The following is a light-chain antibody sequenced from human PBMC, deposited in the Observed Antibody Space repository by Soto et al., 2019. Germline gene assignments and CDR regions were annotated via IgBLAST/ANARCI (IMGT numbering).Light chain of an antibody. J-gene: IGLJ2*01. Sequence: QSALTQPASVSGSPGQSITISCTGTSSDVGGYKYVSWYQQHPDKAPKLIIFEVSNRPSGISSRFSGSKSGNTASLTISGLQAEEEADYYCASYTSSSTSVIFGRGTQLTVL. CDR1: SSDVGGYKY. CDR3: ASYTSSSTSVI. CDR2: EVS. V-gene: IGLV2-14*01.